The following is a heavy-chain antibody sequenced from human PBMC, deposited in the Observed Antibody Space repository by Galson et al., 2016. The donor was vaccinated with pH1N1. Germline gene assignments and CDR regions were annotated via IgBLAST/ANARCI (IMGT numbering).Heavy chain of an antibody. CDR2: IYYSGST. CDR1: GGSISSGGYY. D-gene: IGHD3-16*01. CDR3: ARVLRGEQLYYFDY. V-gene: IGHV4-31*03. J-gene: IGHJ4*02. Sequence: LSLTCTVSGGSISSGGYYWSWIRQHPGKGLEWIGYIYYSGSTYYNPSLNSRVTISIDTSKNQFSLKLSSVTAADTAVYYCARVLRGEQLYYFDYWGQGTLVTVSS.